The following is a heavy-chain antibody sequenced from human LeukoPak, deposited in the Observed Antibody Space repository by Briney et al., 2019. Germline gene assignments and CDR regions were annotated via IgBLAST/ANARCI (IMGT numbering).Heavy chain of an antibody. CDR2: ISSSGSTI. CDR3: ARDRERWLRGYFDY. J-gene: IGHJ4*02. CDR1: GFTFSDYY. D-gene: IGHD5-24*01. V-gene: IGHV3-11*04. Sequence: PGGSLRLSCATSGFTFSDYYMSWIRQAPGKGLEWVSYISSSGSTIYYADSVKGRYTISRDNAKNSLYLQMNSLRAEDTAVYYCARDRERWLRGYFDYWGQGTLVTVSS.